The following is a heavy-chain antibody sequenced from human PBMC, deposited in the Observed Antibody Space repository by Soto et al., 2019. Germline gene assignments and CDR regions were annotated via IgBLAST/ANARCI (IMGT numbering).Heavy chain of an antibody. CDR1: GFTFSSYS. CDR3: ARDHYYDSSGYYGPFDY. J-gene: IGHJ4*02. CDR2: ISSSSSYI. Sequence: PGGSLRLSCAASGFTFSSYSMNWVRQAPGKGLEWVSSISSSSSYIYYADSVKGRFTISRDNAKNSLYLQMNSLRAEDTAVYYCARDHYYDSSGYYGPFDYWGQGTLVTVSS. D-gene: IGHD3-22*01. V-gene: IGHV3-21*01.